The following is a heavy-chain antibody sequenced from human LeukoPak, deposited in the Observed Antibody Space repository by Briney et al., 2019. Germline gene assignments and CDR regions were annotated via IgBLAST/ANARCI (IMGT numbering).Heavy chain of an antibody. V-gene: IGHV4-59*05. CDR2: IYYSGST. D-gene: IGHD2-2*01. J-gene: IGHJ3*02. Sequence: SETLSLTCSVSGGSISSYYWSWIRQPAGKGLEWIGRIYYSGSTYYNPSLKSRVTISVDTSKNQFSLKLSSVTAADTAVYYCASGRPATDAFDIWGQGTMVTVSS. CDR1: GGSISSYY. CDR3: ASGRPATDAFDI.